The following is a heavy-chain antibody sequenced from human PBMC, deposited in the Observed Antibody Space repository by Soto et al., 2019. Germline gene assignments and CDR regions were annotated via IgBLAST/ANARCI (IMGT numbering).Heavy chain of an antibody. CDR2: IYTSASI. CDR3: ARGVEMAKIYSQPQRQKKYYFDY. CDR1: GSDINTYS. Sequence: SETLSLTCSVSGSDINTYSWTWIRQPAGKGLEWIGRIYTSASINYNPSLRGRVTLSVDTSKNQFSLKLSSGTAAETAVYYCARGVEMAKIYSQPQRQKKYYFDYWGQGTLVTVSS. J-gene: IGHJ4*02. D-gene: IGHD5-12*01. V-gene: IGHV4-4*07.